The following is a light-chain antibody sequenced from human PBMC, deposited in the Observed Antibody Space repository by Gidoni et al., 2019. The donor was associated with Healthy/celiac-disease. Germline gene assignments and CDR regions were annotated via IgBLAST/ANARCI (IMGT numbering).Light chain of an antibody. Sequence: IVMTQSPATLSVSPGERATISCRASQSVSSNLAWYQQKPARAPRLLIYGASTRSTAIPARFSSSGSGTEFTLTISSLQSEDFAVYYCRQYNNWPPWTFGQGTKVEIK. J-gene: IGKJ1*01. CDR1: QSVSSN. V-gene: IGKV3-15*01. CDR3: RQYNNWPPWT. CDR2: GAS.